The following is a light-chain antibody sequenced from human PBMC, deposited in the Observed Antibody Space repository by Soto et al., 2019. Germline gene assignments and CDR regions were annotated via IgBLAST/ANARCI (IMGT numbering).Light chain of an antibody. V-gene: IGKV3-20*01. CDR3: QQYGSSALT. CDR1: QSVNSTF. Sequence: ERAPLSCRASQSVNSTFAWYQQKPGQAPRLLIYAASTRATDIPARFSGSGSGTDFTLTISRLEPEDFAVYYCQQYGSSALTLGGGTKVDI. J-gene: IGKJ4*01. CDR2: AAS.